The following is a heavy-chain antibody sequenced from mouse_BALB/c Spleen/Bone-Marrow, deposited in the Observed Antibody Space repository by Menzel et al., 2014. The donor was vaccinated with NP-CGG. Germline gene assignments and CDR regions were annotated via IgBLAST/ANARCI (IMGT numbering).Heavy chain of an antibody. Sequence: SGTVLTRPGASVKMSCKASGYSFTSYWMHWVKHRPGQGLEWIGAIYPGNRDTTYNQKFKGKAKLTAVTSASTAYMELSSLTNEDSAVYYCTRNWDWYFDVWGAGTTVTVST. CDR1: GYSFTSYW. CDR3: TRNWDWYFDV. V-gene: IGHV1-5*01. D-gene: IGHD4-1*01. J-gene: IGHJ1*01. CDR2: IYPGNRDT.